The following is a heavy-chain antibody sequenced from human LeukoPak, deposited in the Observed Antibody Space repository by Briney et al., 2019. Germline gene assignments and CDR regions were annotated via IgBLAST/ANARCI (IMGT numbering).Heavy chain of an antibody. D-gene: IGHD5-18*01. CDR2: ISGSGGST. V-gene: IGHV3-23*01. CDR1: GFTFSSYA. Sequence: PGASLRLSCAASGFTFSSYAMSWVRQAPGKGLEWVSAISGSGGSTYYADSVKGRFTISRDNSKNTLYLQMNSLRSEDTAVYYCARGGYGYPFDYWGQGTLVTVSS. J-gene: IGHJ4*02. CDR3: ARGGYGYPFDY.